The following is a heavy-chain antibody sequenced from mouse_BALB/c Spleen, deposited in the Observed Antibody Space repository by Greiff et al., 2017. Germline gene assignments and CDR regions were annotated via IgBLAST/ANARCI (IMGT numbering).Heavy chain of an antibody. J-gene: IGHJ4*01. CDR3: ATTVVATKAMDY. CDR2: ISDGGSYT. Sequence: EVNVVESGGGLVKPGGSLKLSCAASGFTFSDSYMYWVRQTPAKRLEWVATISDGGSYTYYPDSVTGRFTIYRDNAKNNLYLQMSSLKSEDTSMYYCATTVVATKAMDYGGRGTSDTVSS. CDR1: GFTFSDSY. D-gene: IGHD1-1*01. V-gene: IGHV5-4*02.